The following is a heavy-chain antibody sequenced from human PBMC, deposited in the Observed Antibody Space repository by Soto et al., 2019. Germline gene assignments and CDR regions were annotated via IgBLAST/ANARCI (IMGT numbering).Heavy chain of an antibody. Sequence: ASVKVSCKASGSTFTGYYMHWVRQAPGQGLEWMGWINPNSGGTNYAQKFQGRVTMTRDTSISTAYMELSRLRSDDTAVYYCARAVLYCSSTSCSSYYFDYWGQGTLVTVSS. CDR2: INPNSGGT. V-gene: IGHV1-2*02. CDR3: ARAVLYCSSTSCSSYYFDY. D-gene: IGHD2-2*01. J-gene: IGHJ4*02. CDR1: GSTFTGYY.